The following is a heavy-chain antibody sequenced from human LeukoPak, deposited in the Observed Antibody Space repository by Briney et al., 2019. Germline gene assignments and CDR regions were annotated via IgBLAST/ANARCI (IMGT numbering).Heavy chain of an antibody. V-gene: IGHV4-39*02. Sequence: SETLSVTCAVSGGSINNKLRYWGWIRQPPGRGPEWLGTIYYTGTTFYNPSLKSRVTISVDTSNNHFSLKLSSLTAADTAVYYGARQLSGGYQWTFDYWGQGALVTVSS. CDR1: GGSINNKLRY. D-gene: IGHD1-26*01. J-gene: IGHJ4*02. CDR3: ARQLSGGYQWTFDY. CDR2: IYYTGTT.